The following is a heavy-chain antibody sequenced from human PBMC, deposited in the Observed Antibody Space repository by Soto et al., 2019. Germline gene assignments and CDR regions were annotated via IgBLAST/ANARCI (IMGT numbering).Heavy chain of an antibody. CDR2: IYWDDDK. J-gene: IGHJ6*02. CDR1: GFSLSTSGVG. Sequence: QITLKESGPTLVKPTQTLTLTCTFSGFSLSTSGVGERWIRQPPVKALEWLAIIYWDDDKRYRPSLETRLTVTKDTSQTQVVVSMTNMDSVDTATYYCAYLPCSGGSCYWFSYSGMDVWGQGTTLTVSS. D-gene: IGHD2-15*01. V-gene: IGHV2-5*02. CDR3: AYLPCSGGSCYWFSYSGMDV.